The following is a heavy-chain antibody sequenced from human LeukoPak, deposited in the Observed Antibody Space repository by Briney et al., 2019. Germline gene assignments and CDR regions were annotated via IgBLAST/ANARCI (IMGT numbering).Heavy chain of an antibody. D-gene: IGHD1-26*01. Sequence: PSETLSLTCAVYGGSFSGYYWSWFRQPPGKGLEWIGEINHSGSTNYNPSLKSRVTISVDTSKNQFSLKLSSVTAADTAVYYCAIGTHSGSYIWGQGTLVTVSS. CDR2: INHSGST. CDR1: GGSFSGYY. CDR3: AIGTHSGSYI. V-gene: IGHV4-34*01. J-gene: IGHJ4*02.